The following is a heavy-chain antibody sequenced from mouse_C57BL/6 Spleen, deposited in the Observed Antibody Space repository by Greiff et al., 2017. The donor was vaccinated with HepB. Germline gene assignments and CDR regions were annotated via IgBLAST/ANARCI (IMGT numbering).Heavy chain of an antibody. V-gene: IGHV1-82*01. D-gene: IGHD1-1*01. J-gene: IGHJ4*01. CDR2: IYPGDGDT. Sequence: LVESGPELVKPGASVKISCKASGYAFSSSWMNWVKQRPGKGLEWIGRIYPGDGDTNYNGKFKGKATLTADKSSSTAYMQLSSLTSEDSAVYFCARWAHYYGSSYSYYAMDYWGQGTSVTVSS. CDR1: GYAFSSSW. CDR3: ARWAHYYGSSYSYYAMDY.